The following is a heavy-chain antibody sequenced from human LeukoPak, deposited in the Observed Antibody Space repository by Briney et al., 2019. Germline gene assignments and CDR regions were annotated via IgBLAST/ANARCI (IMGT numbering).Heavy chain of an antibody. CDR2: IYYSGST. Sequence: SETLSFTCTVSGGSISSSSYYWGWIRQPPGKGLEWIGSIYYSGSTYYNPSLKSRVTISVDTYKNQFSLKLSSVTAADTAVYYCARNIRDGSGRLSPLFDYWGQGTLVTVSS. CDR3: ARNIRDGSGRLSPLFDY. CDR1: GGSISSSSYY. V-gene: IGHV4-39*01. J-gene: IGHJ4*02. D-gene: IGHD3-10*01.